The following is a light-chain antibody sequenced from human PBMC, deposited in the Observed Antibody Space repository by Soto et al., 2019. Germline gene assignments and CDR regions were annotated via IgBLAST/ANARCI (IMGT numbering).Light chain of an antibody. CDR2: QDN. V-gene: IGLV3-1*01. J-gene: IGLJ2*01. Sequence: SYELTQPPSVSVSPGQTATITCSGDKLDDTVVSWYQQKAGQSPVLVVYQDNKRPSGLFERFSGSNSGNTATLTISGAQAMDEADYYCQAWDTTVVFGGGTKLTVL. CDR3: QAWDTTVV. CDR1: KLDDTV.